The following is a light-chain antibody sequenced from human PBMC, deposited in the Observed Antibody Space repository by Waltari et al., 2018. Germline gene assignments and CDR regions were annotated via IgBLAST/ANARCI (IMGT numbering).Light chain of an antibody. J-gene: IGLJ3*02. Sequence: QSALTQPPSASGSPGQSVTLSCTGTSSHIGGYNYVSWYQQHPGKAPKLMIYEVTKRPSGVPDRFSASKSGNTASLTVSGLQAEDEADYYCSSFAGSTNWVFGGGTKLTVL. V-gene: IGLV2-8*01. CDR3: SSFAGSTNWV. CDR1: SSHIGGYNY. CDR2: EVT.